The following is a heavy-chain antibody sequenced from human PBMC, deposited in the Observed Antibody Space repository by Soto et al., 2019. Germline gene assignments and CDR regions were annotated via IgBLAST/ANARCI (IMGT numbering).Heavy chain of an antibody. CDR2: IYYSGST. Sequence: SETLSLTCTVSGGSISSYYWSWIRQPPGKGLEWIGYIYYSGSTNYNPSLKSRVTISVDTSKNQFSLKLSSVTAADTAVYYCARVGSGYDPRFYFDYWGQGTLVTVSS. CDR3: ARVGSGYDPRFYFDY. J-gene: IGHJ4*02. CDR1: GGSISSYY. D-gene: IGHD5-12*01. V-gene: IGHV4-59*01.